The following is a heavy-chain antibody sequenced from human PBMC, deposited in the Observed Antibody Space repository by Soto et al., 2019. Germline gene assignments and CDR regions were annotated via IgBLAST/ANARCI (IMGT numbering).Heavy chain of an antibody. J-gene: IGHJ4*02. V-gene: IGHV1-18*01. Sequence: ASVKVSCKASGYTFTSYGISWVRQAPGQGPEWMGWISAYNGSTNYAQKLQGRVTMTTDTSTSTAYKELRSLRSDDTAVYFCARDRYYGSGSFDYWGQGTLVTVSS. CDR3: ARDRYYGSGSFDY. CDR1: GYTFTSYG. CDR2: ISAYNGST. D-gene: IGHD3-10*01.